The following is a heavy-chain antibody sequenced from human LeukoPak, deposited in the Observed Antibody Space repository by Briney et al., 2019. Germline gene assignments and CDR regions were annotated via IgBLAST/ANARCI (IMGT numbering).Heavy chain of an antibody. CDR1: GFTFSSYA. CDR3: AWGTIFGVGPAEGMDV. Sequence: GGSLRLSCAASGFTFSSYAMSWVRQAPGKGLEWVSAISGSGGSTYYADSAKGRFTISRDNSKNTLYLQMNSLRAEDTAVYYCAWGTIFGVGPAEGMDVWGQGTTVTVSS. D-gene: IGHD3-3*01. J-gene: IGHJ6*02. CDR2: ISGSGGST. V-gene: IGHV3-23*01.